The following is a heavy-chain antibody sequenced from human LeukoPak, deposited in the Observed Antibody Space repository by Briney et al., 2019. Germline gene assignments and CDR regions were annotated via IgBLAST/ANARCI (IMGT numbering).Heavy chain of an antibody. D-gene: IGHD6-13*01. CDR3: AALSSWYAFDY. CDR1: GYTFTSYA. J-gene: IGHJ4*02. Sequence: ASVKVSCKASGYTFTSYAMHWVRQAPGQRLEWMGWINAGNGNTKYSQKFQGRVTITWDTSASTAYMELSSLRSEDTAVYYCAALSSWYAFDYWGQGTLVTVSS. V-gene: IGHV1-3*01. CDR2: INAGNGNT.